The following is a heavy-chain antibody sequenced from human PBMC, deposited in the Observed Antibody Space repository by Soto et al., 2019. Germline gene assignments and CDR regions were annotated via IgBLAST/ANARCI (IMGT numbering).Heavy chain of an antibody. CDR2: INAGNGNT. CDR1: GYTFTNYA. D-gene: IGHD1-20*01. CDR3: ARGRYNWNRLTYYYYYYMDV. V-gene: IGHV1-3*01. Sequence: ASVKVSCKASGYTFTNYAVHWVRQAPGQRLEWMGWINAGNGNTRYSQKFQGRVTISVDTSKNQFSLKLSSVTAADTAVYYCARGRYNWNRLTYYYYYYMDVWGKGTTVTVSS. J-gene: IGHJ6*03.